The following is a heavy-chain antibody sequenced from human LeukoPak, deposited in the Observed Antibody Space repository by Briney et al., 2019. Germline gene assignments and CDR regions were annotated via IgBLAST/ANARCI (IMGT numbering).Heavy chain of an antibody. CDR2: ISYDGSNK. V-gene: IGHV3-30*18. D-gene: IGHD6-6*01. CDR1: GFTFSSYA. J-gene: IGHJ6*03. CDR3: AKKGSSSVYYYYYMDV. Sequence: GGSLRLSCAASGFTFSSYAMHWVRQAPGKGLEWVAVISYDGSNKYFADSVKGRFTISRDNSKNTLYLQMNSLRPEDTAVYYCAKKGSSSVYYYYYMDVWGKGATVTVSS.